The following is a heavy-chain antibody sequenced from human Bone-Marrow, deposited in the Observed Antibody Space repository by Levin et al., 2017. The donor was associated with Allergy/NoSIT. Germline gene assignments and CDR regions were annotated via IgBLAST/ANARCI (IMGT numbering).Heavy chain of an antibody. J-gene: IGHJ6*02. CDR2: ISGSGGST. D-gene: IGHD2-15*01. Sequence: RKGLEWVSAISGSGGSTYYADSVKGRFTISRDNSKNTLYLQMNSLRAEDTAVYYCAKYIVVVVAAKIYYYGMDGWGQGTTVTVSS. V-gene: IGHV3-23*01. CDR3: AKYIVVVVAAKIYYYGMDG.